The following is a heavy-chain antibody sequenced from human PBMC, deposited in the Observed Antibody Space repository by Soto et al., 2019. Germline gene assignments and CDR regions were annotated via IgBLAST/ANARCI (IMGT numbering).Heavy chain of an antibody. CDR3: AKDGQLRVLNLYYYYGMDV. CDR1: GFTCSSYG. D-gene: IGHD4-17*01. V-gene: IGHV3-30*18. J-gene: IGHJ6*02. CDR2: ISYDGSNK. Sequence: PGGSLRLSCAASGFTCSSYGMHWVRQAPGKGLEWLAVISYDGSNKYYADSVKGRFTISRDNSKNTLYLQMNSLRAEDTAVYYCAKDGQLRVLNLYYYYGMDVWGQGTTVTVSS.